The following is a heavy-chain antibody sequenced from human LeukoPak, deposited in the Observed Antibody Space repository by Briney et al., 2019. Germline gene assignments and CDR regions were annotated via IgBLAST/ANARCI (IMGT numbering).Heavy chain of an antibody. V-gene: IGHV1-69*13. CDR3: AILQEGPLLSSKLYNWFDP. CDR2: IIPIFGTA. D-gene: IGHD2-2*01. Sequence: GASVKVSCKASGGTFSNYAISWVRQAPGQGLEWMGKIIPIFGTANYAQKFQGRVTITADESTSTAYMELSSLRSEDTAVYYCAILQEGPLLSSKLYNWFDPWGQGTLVTVSS. CDR1: GGTFSNYA. J-gene: IGHJ5*02.